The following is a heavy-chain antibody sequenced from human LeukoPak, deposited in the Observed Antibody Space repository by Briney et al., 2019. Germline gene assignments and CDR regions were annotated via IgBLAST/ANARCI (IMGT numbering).Heavy chain of an antibody. CDR3: ARVDYDILTAYKDY. V-gene: IGHV1-69*06. CDR1: VGTFNIYA. Sequence: ASVTVSFTSSVGTFNIYAISWVRQAPGQGLEWMGRIIPIFGTANYAQKFQGRVTITADKSTSTAYMELSSLRSEDTAVYYCARVDYDILTAYKDYWGQGTLVTVSS. D-gene: IGHD3-9*01. J-gene: IGHJ4*02. CDR2: IIPIFGTA.